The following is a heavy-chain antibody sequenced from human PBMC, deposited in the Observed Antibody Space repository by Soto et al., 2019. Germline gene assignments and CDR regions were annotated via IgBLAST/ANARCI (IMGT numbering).Heavy chain of an antibody. V-gene: IGHV4-30-2*01. J-gene: IGHJ3*02. CDR1: GGSISSGGYS. Sequence: QLQLQESGSGLVKPSQTLSLTCAVSGGSISSGGYSWSWIRQPPGKGLEWIGYIYHSGSTYYNPSLNSRVPLSVDKSKHQCSLKLGSVTAADTAVYYCARDHRGYSHGYGWGAFDIWGQGTMVTVSS. D-gene: IGHD5-18*01. CDR3: ARDHRGYSHGYGWGAFDI. CDR2: IYHSGST.